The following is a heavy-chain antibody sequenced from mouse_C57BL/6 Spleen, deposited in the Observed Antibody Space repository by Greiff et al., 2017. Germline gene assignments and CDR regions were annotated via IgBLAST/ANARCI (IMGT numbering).Heavy chain of an antibody. J-gene: IGHJ3*01. V-gene: IGHV5-6*02. D-gene: IGHD2-1*01. Sequence: EVKLVESGGDLVKPGGSLKLSCAASGFTFSSYGMSWVRQTPDKRLEWVATISSGGSYTYYPDSVKGRFTISRDNAKTTLYLQMSSLKSEDTAMYYCYYGNSWFAYWGQGTLVTVSA. CDR3: YYGNSWFAY. CDR2: ISSGGSYT. CDR1: GFTFSSYG.